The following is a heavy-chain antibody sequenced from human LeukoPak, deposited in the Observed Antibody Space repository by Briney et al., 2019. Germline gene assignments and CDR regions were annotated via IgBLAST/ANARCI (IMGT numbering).Heavy chain of an antibody. V-gene: IGHV4-4*07. CDR1: GGPISSYY. CDR3: ARGYCGGDCNSGSKYYFDY. Sequence: PSATLSLTCTVSGGPISSYYWSWIRQPAGKGLEWIGRTHSSGGTNYNPSLQSRVTMSVDTSKRQFSLNLTSVTAADTAVYYCARGYCGGDCNSGSKYYFDYWGQGTLVTVSS. J-gene: IGHJ4*02. CDR2: THSSGGT. D-gene: IGHD2-21*02.